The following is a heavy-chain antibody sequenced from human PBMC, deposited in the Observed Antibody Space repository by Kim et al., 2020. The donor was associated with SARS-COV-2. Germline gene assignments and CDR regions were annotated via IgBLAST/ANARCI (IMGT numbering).Heavy chain of an antibody. J-gene: IGHJ4*02. CDR2: INPNSGGT. Sequence: ASVKVSCKASGYTFTGYYMHWVRQAPGQGLEWMGRINPNSGGTNYAQKFQGRVTMTRDTSISTAYMELSRLRSDDTAVYYCARDRHTICGVVIKSVSGPGQYWGQGTLVTVSS. CDR1: GYTFTGYY. CDR3: ARDRHTICGVVIKSVSGPGQY. V-gene: IGHV1-2*06. D-gene: IGHD3-3*01.